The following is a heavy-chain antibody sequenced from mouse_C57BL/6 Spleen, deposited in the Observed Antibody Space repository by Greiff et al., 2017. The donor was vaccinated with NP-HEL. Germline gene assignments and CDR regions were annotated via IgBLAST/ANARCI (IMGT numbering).Heavy chain of an antibody. Sequence: QVQLQQPGAELVRPGSSVKLSCKASGYTFTSYWMHWVKQRPIQGLEWIGNIDPSDSETHYNQKFKDKATLTVDKSSSTAYMQLSSLTSEDSAVYYCARSTTVRDYAMDYWGQVTSVTVSS. CDR3: ARSTTVRDYAMDY. CDR2: IDPSDSET. V-gene: IGHV1-52*01. J-gene: IGHJ4*01. D-gene: IGHD1-1*01. CDR1: GYTFTSYW.